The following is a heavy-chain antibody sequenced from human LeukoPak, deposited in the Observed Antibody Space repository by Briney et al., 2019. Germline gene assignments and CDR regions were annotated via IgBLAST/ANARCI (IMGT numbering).Heavy chain of an antibody. CDR3: AREPPIAPPDYGGAHAFDI. CDR2: ISSSGSTI. Sequence: GGSLRLSCAASGFTFSDYYMSWIRQAPGKGLEWVSYISSSGSTIYYADSVKGRFTISRDNAKNSLYLQMNSLRAEDTAVYYCAREPPIAPPDYGGAHAFDIWGQGTMVTVSS. V-gene: IGHV3-11*01. D-gene: IGHD4-23*01. CDR1: GFTFSDYY. J-gene: IGHJ3*02.